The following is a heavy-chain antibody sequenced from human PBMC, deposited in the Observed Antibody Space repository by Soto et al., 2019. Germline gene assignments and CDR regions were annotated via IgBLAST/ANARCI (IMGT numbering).Heavy chain of an antibody. CDR3: ANSRGVIVKVGDALDT. V-gene: IGHV3-23*01. J-gene: IGHJ3*02. CDR1: GFTLSSSA. D-gene: IGHD3-16*02. Sequence: EVQLMESGGGLVQPGGSLRLSCAASGFTLSSSAMRWVRQAPGKGLEWVSYISDSGDRTYYADSVKGQFTISRDRSKKTARSQMNTLRAEDSARYYCANSRGVIVKVGDALDTGAKETMVTVSS. CDR2: ISDSGDRT.